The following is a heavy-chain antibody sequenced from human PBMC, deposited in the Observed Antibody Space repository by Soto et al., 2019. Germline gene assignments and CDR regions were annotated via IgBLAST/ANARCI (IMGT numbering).Heavy chain of an antibody. CDR3: AKGAGGVSSSSFDSFDY. CDR1: GFTFSSYA. J-gene: IGHJ4*02. D-gene: IGHD6-6*01. Sequence: GGSLRLSCAASGFTFSSYAMSWVRQAPGKGLEWVSAISGSGGSTYYADSVKGRFTISRDNSKNTLYLQMNSLRAEDTAVYYCAKGAGGVSSSSFDSFDYWGQGTLVTVSS. CDR2: ISGSGGST. V-gene: IGHV3-23*01.